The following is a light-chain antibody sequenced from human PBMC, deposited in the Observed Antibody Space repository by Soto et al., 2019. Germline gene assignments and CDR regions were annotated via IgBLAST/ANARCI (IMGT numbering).Light chain of an antibody. V-gene: IGKV2-28*01. CDR1: QSLLYNNTYNY. Sequence: EIVMTQSPLTLPVTPGEPASISGRSSQSLLYNNTYNYLDWYVQKPGQSPQLLIYFGSNRAPGVPDRFSGSGSGTDFTLKINRVEAEDVGTYYCMQALQSLTFGQGTLLEVK. CDR2: FGS. J-gene: IGKJ5*01. CDR3: MQALQSLT.